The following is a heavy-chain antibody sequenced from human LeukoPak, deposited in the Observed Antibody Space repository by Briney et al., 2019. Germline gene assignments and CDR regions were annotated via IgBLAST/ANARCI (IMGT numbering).Heavy chain of an antibody. J-gene: IGHJ4*02. CDR2: ISSSSSYI. CDR3: ARGGSGSYGDY. D-gene: IGHD3-10*01. Sequence: GGSLGLSCAASGFTFSGYSMNWVRQAPGKGLEWVSSISSSSSYIYYADSVKGRFTISRDNAKNSLYLQMNSLRAEDTAVYYCARGGSGSYGDYWGQGTLVTVSS. CDR1: GFTFSGYS. V-gene: IGHV3-21*01.